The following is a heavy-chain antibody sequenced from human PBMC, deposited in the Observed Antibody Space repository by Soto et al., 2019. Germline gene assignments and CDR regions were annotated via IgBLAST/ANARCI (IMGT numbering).Heavy chain of an antibody. CDR2: IIPIFGTA. V-gene: IGHV1-69*13. CDR1: GGTFSSYA. Sequence: ASVKVSCKXSGGTFSSYAISWVRQAPGQGLEWMGGIIPIFGTANYAQKFQGRVTITAAESTSTAYMELSSLEFEDTAVYFCARTNYDVVWRSVRYFFFDYWGQGTLVTVS. D-gene: IGHD3-16*02. CDR3: ARTNYDVVWRSVRYFFFDY. J-gene: IGHJ4*02.